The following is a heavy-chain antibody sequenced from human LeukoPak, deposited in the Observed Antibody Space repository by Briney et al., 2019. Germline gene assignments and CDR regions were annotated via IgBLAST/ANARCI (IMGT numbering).Heavy chain of an antibody. CDR3: ARTPRAIAARPSWY. CDR2: IYPGDSDT. Sequence: GASLKISCKGSGSRFTSYWIGWVRQMPGKGLEWMGIIYPGDSDTRYSPSFQGQVTISADKSISTAYLQWSSLKASDTAMYYCARTPRAIAARPSWYWGQGTLVTVSS. D-gene: IGHD6-6*01. J-gene: IGHJ4*02. V-gene: IGHV5-51*01. CDR1: GSRFTSYW.